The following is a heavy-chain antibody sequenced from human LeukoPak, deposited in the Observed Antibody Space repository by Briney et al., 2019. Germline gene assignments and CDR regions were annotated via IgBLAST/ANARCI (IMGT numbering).Heavy chain of an antibody. Sequence: GGSLRLSCAASGFTFSSYSMNWVRQAPGKGLEWVSSISSSSSYIYYADSVKGRFTISRDNAKNSLYLQMNSLRAEDTAVYYCARTVDNDYYDSSGYPDYWGQGTLVTVSS. CDR2: ISSSSSYI. CDR1: GFTFSSYS. V-gene: IGHV3-21*01. CDR3: ARTVDNDYYDSSGYPDY. D-gene: IGHD3-22*01. J-gene: IGHJ4*02.